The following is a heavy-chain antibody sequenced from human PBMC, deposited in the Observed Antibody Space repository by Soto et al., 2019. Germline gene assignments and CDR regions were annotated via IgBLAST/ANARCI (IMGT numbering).Heavy chain of an antibody. Sequence: VALVESGGGVVQPGRSLRLSCAASAVTFTGYGMHWVRQAPGKGLEWVAVIRFDGSNIYYADSVKGRFTISRDNARNMLYLQMNRLRAEDTAVYYCARDGVGSTAYFGYFDYWGLGTLVTVSS. J-gene: IGHJ4*02. D-gene: IGHD1-26*01. CDR1: AVTFTGYG. V-gene: IGHV3-33*01. CDR3: ARDGVGSTAYFGYFDY. CDR2: IRFDGSNI.